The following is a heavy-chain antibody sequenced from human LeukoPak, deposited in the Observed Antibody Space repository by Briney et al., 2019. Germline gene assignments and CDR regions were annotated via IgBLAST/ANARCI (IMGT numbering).Heavy chain of an antibody. Sequence: GGSLRLSCAASGFTFSSYSMNWVRQAPGKGLEWVSYISSSSSTIYYADSVKGRFTISRDNAKNSLYLQMNSLRAEDTAVYYCARDLNYYGSGSYREYDYWGQGTLVTVSS. D-gene: IGHD3-10*01. CDR2: ISSSSSTI. CDR3: ARDLNYYGSGSYREYDY. V-gene: IGHV3-48*01. J-gene: IGHJ4*02. CDR1: GFTFSSYS.